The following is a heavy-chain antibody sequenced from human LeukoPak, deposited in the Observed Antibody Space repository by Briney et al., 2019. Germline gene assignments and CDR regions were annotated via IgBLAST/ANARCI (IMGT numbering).Heavy chain of an antibody. J-gene: IGHJ4*02. CDR1: GGSISSGGYS. Sequence: SETLSLTCAVSGGSISSGGYSWSWIRQPPGKGLEWIGYIYHSGSTYYNPSLKSRVTISVDTSKNQFSLKLSSVTAADTAVYYCARVGDGYNPHFGYWGQGTLVTVSS. CDR3: ARVGDGYNPHFGY. D-gene: IGHD5-12*01. CDR2: IYHSGST. V-gene: IGHV4-30-2*01.